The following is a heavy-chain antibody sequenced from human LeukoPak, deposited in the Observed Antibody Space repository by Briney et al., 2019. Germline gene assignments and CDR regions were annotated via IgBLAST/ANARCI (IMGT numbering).Heavy chain of an antibody. CDR2: IKQDGSET. J-gene: IGHJ4*02. CDR3: ARGVRRSDYFDY. V-gene: IGHV3-7*04. CDR1: GFTFSNYW. Sequence: GGSLRLSCAASGFTFSNYWMTWVRQAPGKGLEWVANIKQDGSETYYVDSVKGRFTISRDNAKNSLSLQMNSLRAEDTAVYYCARGVRRSDYFDYWGQGTLVTVSS. D-gene: IGHD4/OR15-4a*01.